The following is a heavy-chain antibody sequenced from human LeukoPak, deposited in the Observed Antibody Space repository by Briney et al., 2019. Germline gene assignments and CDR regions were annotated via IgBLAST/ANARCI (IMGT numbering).Heavy chain of an antibody. CDR3: ARDGGMITPRHAFDI. J-gene: IGHJ3*02. CDR1: GYTFTSYY. V-gene: IGHV1-46*01. CDR2: INPMGGST. Sequence: ASVKASCKASGYTFTSYYMHWVRHAPGQGLEWMGIINPMGGSTSYAQNFQGRVTMPRDTSTSTVYMELGSLRSEDTAVYYCARDGGMITPRHAFDIWGQGTMVSVSS. D-gene: IGHD3-16*01.